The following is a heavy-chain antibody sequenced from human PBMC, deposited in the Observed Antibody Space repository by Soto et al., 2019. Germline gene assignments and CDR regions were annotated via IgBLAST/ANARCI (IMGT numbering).Heavy chain of an antibody. CDR2: IYPGDSDT. CDR1: GYSFTSYW. Sequence: PGESLKISCKGSGYSFTSYWIGWVRQMPGKGLEWMGIIYPGDSDTRYSPSFQGQVTISADKSISTAYLQWSSLRASDTAMYYCARERWFGEPTQNWFDPWGQGTLVTVSS. J-gene: IGHJ5*02. CDR3: ARERWFGEPTQNWFDP. V-gene: IGHV5-51*01. D-gene: IGHD3-10*01.